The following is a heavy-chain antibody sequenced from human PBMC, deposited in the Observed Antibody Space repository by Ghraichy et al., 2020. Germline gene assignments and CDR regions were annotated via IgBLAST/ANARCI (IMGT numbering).Heavy chain of an antibody. V-gene: IGHV3-48*01. J-gene: IGHJ3*02. Sequence: GGSLRLSCAASGFTFSSYSMNWVRQAPGKGLEWVSYISSSSSTIYYADSVKGRFTISRDNAKNSLYLQMNSLRAEDTAVYYCARDLGYVWGSLTDPGDAFDIWGQGTMVTVSS. D-gene: IGHD3-16*01. CDR2: ISSSSSTI. CDR1: GFTFSSYS. CDR3: ARDLGYVWGSLTDPGDAFDI.